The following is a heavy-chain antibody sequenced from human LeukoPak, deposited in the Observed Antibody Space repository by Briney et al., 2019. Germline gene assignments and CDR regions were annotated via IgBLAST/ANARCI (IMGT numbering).Heavy chain of an antibody. V-gene: IGHV3-30-3*01. CDR1: GFTFSSFA. Sequence: GRCLRLSCAVSGFTFSSFAMHWVRQAPGKGLEWVAVISYEGSNKYYADSVKGRFTISRDNSKNTLYLQMNSRRPEDTAVYYWATEIAVGLRYFDYWGQGTLVTVSS. CDR2: ISYEGSNK. CDR3: ATEIAVGLRYFDY. D-gene: IGHD6-19*01. J-gene: IGHJ4*02.